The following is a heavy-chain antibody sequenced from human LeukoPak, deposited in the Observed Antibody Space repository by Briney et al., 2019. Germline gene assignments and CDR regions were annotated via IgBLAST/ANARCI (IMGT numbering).Heavy chain of an antibody. Sequence: PGGSLRLSCAASGFTFSNAWMSWVRQAPGKGLEWVGRIKSKTDGGTTDYAAPVKGRFTISRDDSKNTLYLQMNSLKTEDTAVYYCTTDPICLGYCSGGSCYYWGQGTLVTVSS. V-gene: IGHV3-15*01. J-gene: IGHJ4*02. CDR1: GFTFSNAW. D-gene: IGHD2-15*01. CDR3: TTDPICLGYCSGGSCYY. CDR2: IKSKTDGGTT.